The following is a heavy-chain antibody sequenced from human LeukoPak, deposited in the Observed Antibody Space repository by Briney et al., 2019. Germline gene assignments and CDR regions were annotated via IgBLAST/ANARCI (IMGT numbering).Heavy chain of an antibody. CDR1: GFTFSSYG. V-gene: IGHV3-23*01. J-gene: IGHJ4*02. CDR3: AKDRGHYYDSSGYYGF. Sequence: GGTLRLSCAASGFTFSSYGMSWVRQAPGKGLEWVSAISGSGGSTYYADSVKGRFTISRDNSKNTLYLQMNSLRAEDTAVYYCAKDRGHYYDSSGYYGFWGQGTLVTVSS. CDR2: ISGSGGST. D-gene: IGHD3-22*01.